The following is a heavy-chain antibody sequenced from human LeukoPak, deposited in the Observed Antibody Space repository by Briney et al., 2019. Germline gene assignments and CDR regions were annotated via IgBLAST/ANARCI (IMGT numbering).Heavy chain of an antibody. V-gene: IGHV3-33*08. CDR1: GFTFSSSW. Sequence: GGSLRLSCVASGFTFSSSWMTWVRQAPGKGLEWVAVIWYDGTNKYYADSVKGRFTISRDTSKNTLYLQMNSLTAEDTAVYYCARVSESGNSDYWGQGTLVTVSS. D-gene: IGHD4-23*01. J-gene: IGHJ4*02. CDR2: IWYDGTNK. CDR3: ARVSESGNSDY.